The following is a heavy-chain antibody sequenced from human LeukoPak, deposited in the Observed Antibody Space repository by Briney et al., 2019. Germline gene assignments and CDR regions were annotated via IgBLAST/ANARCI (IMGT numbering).Heavy chain of an antibody. J-gene: IGHJ4*02. CDR2: ISWNSGSI. V-gene: IGHV3-9*01. D-gene: IGHD4-23*01. CDR3: AKDIGPGNSVY. CDR1: GFTFDDYA. Sequence: PGRSLRLSCAASGFTFDDYAMHWVRQAPGKGLEWVSGISWNSGSIGYADSVKDRFTISRDNAKNSLYLQMNSLRAEDTALYYCAKDIGPGNSVYWGQGTLVTVSS.